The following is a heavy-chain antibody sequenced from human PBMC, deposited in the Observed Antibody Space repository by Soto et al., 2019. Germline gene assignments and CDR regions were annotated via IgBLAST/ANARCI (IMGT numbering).Heavy chain of an antibody. CDR1: GDTFSTYT. V-gene: IGHV1-69*13. D-gene: IGHD2-15*01. J-gene: IGHJ5*02. CDR3: ATLPPRIEVTVLPIQT. Sequence: SVKVSCKASGDTFSTYTITWMRQAPGQGLEWMGGIIPRSATSNYAQKFQGRVTITADESTSTAYMELSSLRSEDTAVYYCATLPPRIEVTVLPIQTWGQGTLVTVSS. CDR2: IIPRSATS.